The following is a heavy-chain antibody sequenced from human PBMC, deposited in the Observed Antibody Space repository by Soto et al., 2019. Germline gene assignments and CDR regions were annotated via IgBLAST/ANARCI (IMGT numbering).Heavy chain of an antibody. D-gene: IGHD2-8*01. CDR1: GGSISSGGHY. CDR2: IYYSGST. Sequence: SETLSLTCSVSGGSISSGGHYWIWIRQHPGKGLEWIGYIYYSGSTYYNPSLKSRVTISVDTSKNQFSLKLSSVTAADTAVYYCARVIGYCTNGVCYRYFDYWGQGTLXT. V-gene: IGHV4-31*02. CDR3: ARVIGYCTNGVCYRYFDY. J-gene: IGHJ4*02.